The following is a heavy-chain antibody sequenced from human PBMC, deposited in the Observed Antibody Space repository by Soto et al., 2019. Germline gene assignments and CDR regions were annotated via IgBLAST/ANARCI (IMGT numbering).Heavy chain of an antibody. J-gene: IGHJ4*02. CDR2: INPNSGGT. D-gene: IGHD3-3*01. Sequence: GASVKVSCKASGYTFTGYYMHWVRQAHGQGLEWVGWINPNSGGTNYAQKFQGWVTMTRDTSISTAYMELSRLRSDDTAVYYCARAPYYDFWSGYRPGVPYFDYWGQGTLVTVSS. V-gene: IGHV1-2*04. CDR1: GYTFTGYY. CDR3: ARAPYYDFWSGYRPGVPYFDY.